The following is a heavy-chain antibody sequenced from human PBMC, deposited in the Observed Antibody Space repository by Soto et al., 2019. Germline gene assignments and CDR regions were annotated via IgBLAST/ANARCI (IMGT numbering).Heavy chain of an antibody. CDR3: ARDLSGITGTSRPYYYYGMDV. CDR2: IIPIFGTA. CDR1: GGTFSSYA. V-gene: IGHV1-69*01. J-gene: IGHJ6*02. D-gene: IGHD1-7*01. Sequence: QVQLVQSGAEVKKPGSSVKVSCKASGGTFSSYAISWVRQAPGQGLEWMGGIIPIFGTANYAQKFRGRVTITADESTSTAYMELSSLRSEDTAVYYCARDLSGITGTSRPYYYYGMDVWGQGTTVTVSS.